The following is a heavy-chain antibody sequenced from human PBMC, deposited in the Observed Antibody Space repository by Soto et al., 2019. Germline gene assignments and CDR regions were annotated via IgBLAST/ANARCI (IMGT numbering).Heavy chain of an antibody. Sequence: QVQLVQSGAEEKKPGASVKVSCKASGYTFTSYAMHWVRQAPGQRLEWMGWINAGNGNTKYSQKFQGRVTINSDTSASTVYMELSSLRAEDTAVYYCARGSGYYYWDDYWGQGTLVTVSS. CDR2: INAGNGNT. J-gene: IGHJ4*02. CDR1: GYTFTSYA. CDR3: ARGSGYYYWDDY. D-gene: IGHD3-22*01. V-gene: IGHV1-3*05.